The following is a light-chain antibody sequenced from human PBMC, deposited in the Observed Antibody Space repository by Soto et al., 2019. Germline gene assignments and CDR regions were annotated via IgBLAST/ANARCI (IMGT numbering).Light chain of an antibody. J-gene: IGKJ2*01. CDR2: KAT. CDR1: QSLGSD. CDR3: QQYNDFQYT. V-gene: IGKV1-5*03. Sequence: DIQMTQSPPTLSASVGDGVSITCRASQSLGSDLAWYQQKPGKAPKLLIYKATNLQRGVPSRFSGSGSGTDFCLTISSLQPEDSATYYCQQYNDFQYTFGQGTKVEI.